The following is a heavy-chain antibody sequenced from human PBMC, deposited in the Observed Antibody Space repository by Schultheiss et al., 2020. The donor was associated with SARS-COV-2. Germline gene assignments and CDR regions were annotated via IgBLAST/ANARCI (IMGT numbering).Heavy chain of an antibody. Sequence: SGPTLVKPTQTLTLTCTVSGFSLSNARMGVSWIRQPPGKALEWLALIYWDDDKRYSPSLKSRLTITKDTSKNQVVLTMTNMDPVDTATYYCAHSWDGDYSFDYWGQGTLVTVSS. CDR1: GFSLSNARMG. V-gene: IGHV2-5*02. J-gene: IGHJ4*02. CDR3: AHSWDGDYSFDY. D-gene: IGHD4-17*01. CDR2: IYWDDDK.